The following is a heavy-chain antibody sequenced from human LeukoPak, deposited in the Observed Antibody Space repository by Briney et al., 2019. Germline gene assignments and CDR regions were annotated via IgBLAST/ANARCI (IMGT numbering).Heavy chain of an antibody. Sequence: GSLRLSCAASGFTFSSYYMHWVRQAPGQGLEWMGRINPNNGATNYAQKLQGRVTITGDTSISTAYMELSSLRSDDTAVYYCTRESGTYHGNDYWGQGTLVTVSS. V-gene: IGHV1-2*06. CDR3: TRESGTYHGNDY. CDR1: GFTFSSYY. J-gene: IGHJ4*02. CDR2: INPNNGAT. D-gene: IGHD1-26*01.